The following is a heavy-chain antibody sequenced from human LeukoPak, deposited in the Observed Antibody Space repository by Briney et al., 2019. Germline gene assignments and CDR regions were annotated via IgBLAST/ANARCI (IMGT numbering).Heavy chain of an antibody. Sequence: PGGSLRLSCAASGFTFSTYWMHWVRQAPGKGLVWVSRINSDGSGASYADSAKGRFTISRDNAKNTLYLQMNSLRPEDTAVYYCARTEYNSGFDCWGQGTLVTVSP. CDR3: ARTEYNSGFDC. J-gene: IGHJ4*02. CDR2: INSDGSGA. D-gene: IGHD5-18*01. CDR1: GFTFSTYW. V-gene: IGHV3-74*01.